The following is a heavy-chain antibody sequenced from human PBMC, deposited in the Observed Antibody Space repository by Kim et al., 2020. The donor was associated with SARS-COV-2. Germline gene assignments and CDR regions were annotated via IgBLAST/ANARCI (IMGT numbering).Heavy chain of an antibody. J-gene: IGHJ3*02. CDR2: IYHSGST. CDR1: GGSISSSNW. D-gene: IGHD6-19*01. V-gene: IGHV4-4*02. CDR3: ASDGRVWLGHGARSFDI. Sequence: SETLSLTCAVSGGSISSSNWWSWVRQPPGKGLEWIGEIYHSGSTNYNPSLKSRVTISVDKSKNQFSLKLSSVTAADTAVYYCASDGRVWLGHGARSFDIWGQGTMVTVSS.